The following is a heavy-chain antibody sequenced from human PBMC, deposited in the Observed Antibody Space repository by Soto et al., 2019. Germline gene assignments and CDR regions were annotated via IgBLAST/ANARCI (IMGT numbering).Heavy chain of an antibody. D-gene: IGHD1-26*01. CDR1: GRSISRYY. CDR2: IYYSGST. V-gene: IGHV4-59*01. Sequence: SETLSLTCPVSGRSISRYYWSWIRQPPGKGLEWIGYIYYSGSTNYNPSLKSRVTISVDTSKNQFSLKLSSVTAADTAVYYCARVSGSYYYGMDVWGQGTTVKVSS. CDR3: ARVSGSYYYGMDV. J-gene: IGHJ6*02.